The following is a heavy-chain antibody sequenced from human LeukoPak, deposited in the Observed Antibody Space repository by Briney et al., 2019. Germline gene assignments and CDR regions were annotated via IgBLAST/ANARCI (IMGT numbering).Heavy chain of an antibody. D-gene: IGHD6-13*01. J-gene: IGHJ4*02. V-gene: IGHV3-74*01. CDR1: GNYW. CDR3: ARGGLQQLAPLDY. Sequence: GGSLRLSCAASGNYWMHWVRQAPGKGLVWVSHINSDGSWTSYADSVKGRFTISKDNAKNTVYLQMNSLRAEDTAVYYCARGGLQQLAPLDYWGQGTLVTVSS. CDR2: INSDGSWT.